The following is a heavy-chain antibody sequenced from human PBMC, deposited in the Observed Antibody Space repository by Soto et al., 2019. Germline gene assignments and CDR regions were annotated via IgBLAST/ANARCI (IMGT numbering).Heavy chain of an antibody. V-gene: IGHV2-5*02. CDR2: IYWDDDK. CDR1: GFSLSTTGVG. D-gene: IGHD3-22*01. J-gene: IGHJ4*02. Sequence: QITLKESGPTLVKPTQTLTLTCTFSGFSLSTTGVGVGWIRQPPGKALEWLALIYWDDDKRQSPSMKSRLTIPGDTSKTQVVLTLTNMDPADTATYYCVHSFYDLSGPFLFDYWGQGTLVTVSS. CDR3: VHSFYDLSGPFLFDY.